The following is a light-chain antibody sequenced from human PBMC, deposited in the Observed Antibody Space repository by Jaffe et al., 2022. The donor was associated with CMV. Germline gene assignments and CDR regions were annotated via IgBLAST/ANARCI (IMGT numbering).Light chain of an antibody. CDR2: RDS. Sequence: SYDLTQPLSVSVALGQTARITCGGNNIGSKNVHWYQQKPGQAPLLVIYRDSNRPSGIPERFSGSNSGNTATLTISRAQVGDEADYYCQVWDIISVVFGGGTKLTVL. J-gene: IGLJ2*01. V-gene: IGLV3-9*01. CDR3: QVWDIISVV. CDR1: NIGSKN.